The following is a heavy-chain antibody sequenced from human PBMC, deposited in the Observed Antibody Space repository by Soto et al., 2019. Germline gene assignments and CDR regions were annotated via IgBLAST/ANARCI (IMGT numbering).Heavy chain of an antibody. Sequence: QGQLVQSGADVKKPGASVVVSCKTSGYTFSNHGVSWVRQAPGQGLEWMGLISTSNGNTNYAQKLQGRVTMTTDKSASTGDLELRSLRSDDTAVYFCARDRDYYDFGGYWGQGTLVSVS. CDR2: ISTSNGNT. D-gene: IGHD3-22*01. V-gene: IGHV1-18*01. CDR1: GYTFSNHG. CDR3: ARDRDYYDFGGY. J-gene: IGHJ4*02.